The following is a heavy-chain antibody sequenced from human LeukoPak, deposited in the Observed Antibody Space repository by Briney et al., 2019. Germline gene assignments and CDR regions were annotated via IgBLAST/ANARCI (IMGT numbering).Heavy chain of an antibody. V-gene: IGHV4-34*01. CDR1: GGPFSGHY. CDR3: ARGGLRYFDWSPSMDV. Sequence: SETLSLTCAVYGGPFSGHYWGWIRQPPGKGLEWIGEINHSGSTNYNPSLKSRVTISVDTSKNQFSLKLSSVTAADTAVYYCARGGLRYFDWSPSMDVWAQGTTVTVSS. J-gene: IGHJ6*02. D-gene: IGHD3-9*01. CDR2: INHSGST.